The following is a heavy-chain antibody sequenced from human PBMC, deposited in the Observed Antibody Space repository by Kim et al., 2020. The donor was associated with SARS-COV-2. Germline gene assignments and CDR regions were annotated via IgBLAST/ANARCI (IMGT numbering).Heavy chain of an antibody. D-gene: IGHD3-10*01. V-gene: IGHV4-4*07. CDR3: ARVMGVTWFGELSLGAFDI. J-gene: IGHJ3*02. CDR1: GGSISSYY. Sequence: SETLSLTCTVSGGSISSYYWSWIRQPAGKGLEWIGRIYTSGSTNYNPSLKSRVTMSVDTSKNQFSLKLSSVTAADTAVYYCARVMGVTWFGELSLGAFDIWGQGTMVTVSS. CDR2: IYTSGST.